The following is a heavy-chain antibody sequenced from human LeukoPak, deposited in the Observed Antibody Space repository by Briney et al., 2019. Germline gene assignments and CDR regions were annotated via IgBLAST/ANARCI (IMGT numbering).Heavy chain of an antibody. CDR1: GYSISSGYY. J-gene: IGHJ4*02. D-gene: IGHD2-8*01. V-gene: IGHV4-38-2*02. Sequence: SETLSLTCTVSGYSISSGYYWGWIRQPPGKGLEWIGNIYHSGSTFYNPSLKSRVTISVDTSKNQFSLKLSSVTAADTAVYYCARGGRYCTNGVCYRRAPKFDYWGQGTLVTVSS. CDR2: IYHSGST. CDR3: ARGGRYCTNGVCYRRAPKFDY.